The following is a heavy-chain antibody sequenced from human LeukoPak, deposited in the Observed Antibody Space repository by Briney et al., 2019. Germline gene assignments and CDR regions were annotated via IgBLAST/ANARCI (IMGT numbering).Heavy chain of an antibody. D-gene: IGHD3-3*01. J-gene: IGHJ4*02. V-gene: IGHV4-34*01. CDR2: INHSGST. Sequence: PSETLSLTCAAYGGSFSGYYWSWIRQPPGKGLEWIGEINHSGSTNYNPSLRSRVTISVDTSKNQFSLKLSSVTAADTAVYYCARKTARFLEWLPQYYFDYWGQGTLVTVSS. CDR1: GGSFSGYY. CDR3: ARKTARFLEWLPQYYFDY.